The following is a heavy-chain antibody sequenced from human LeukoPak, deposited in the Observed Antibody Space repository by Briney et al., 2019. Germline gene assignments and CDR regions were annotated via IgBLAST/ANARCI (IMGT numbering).Heavy chain of an antibody. CDR1: GGSFSGNN. CDR2: INHSGST. CDR3: ARNGEGGKDDFDI. Sequence: PSETLSLTCAVYGGSFSGNNWGGIGKPQGKGLEGIGEINHSGSTNYNPSLKSRVTISVDTSKNQFSLKLSSVTALDTAVYYCARNGEGGKDDFDIWGQGTMVTVSS. D-gene: IGHD1-26*01. J-gene: IGHJ3*02. V-gene: IGHV4-34*01.